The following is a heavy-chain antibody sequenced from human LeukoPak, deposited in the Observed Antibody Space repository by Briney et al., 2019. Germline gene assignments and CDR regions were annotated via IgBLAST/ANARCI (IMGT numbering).Heavy chain of an antibody. D-gene: IGHD2-21*01. CDR2: ISSSSSYI. CDR3: AKGPPSILWWTAVY. V-gene: IGHV3-21*04. CDR1: GFTFSSYS. Sequence: GGSLRLSCAASGFTFSSYSMNWVRQAPGKGLEWVSSISSSSSYIYYADSVKGRFTISRDNAKNSLYLQMNSLRAEDTAVYYCAKGPPSILWWTAVYWGQGTLVTVSS. J-gene: IGHJ4*02.